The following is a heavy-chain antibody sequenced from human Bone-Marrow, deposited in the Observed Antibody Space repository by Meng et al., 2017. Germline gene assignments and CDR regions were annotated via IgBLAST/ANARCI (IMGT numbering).Heavy chain of an antibody. Sequence: GGSLRLSCAASGFTFSISHMHWVRQAPGKGLEWVALISADGTTRNCADSVKGRFTISRENSKNTVFLHINSLRPEDTAVYYCARDRTLMTTYYDDSSTLDPWGQGTLVTVSS. J-gene: IGHJ5*02. CDR1: GFTFSISH. CDR3: ARDRTLMTTYYDDSSTLDP. D-gene: IGHD3-22*01. V-gene: IGHV3-30*14. CDR2: ISADGTTR.